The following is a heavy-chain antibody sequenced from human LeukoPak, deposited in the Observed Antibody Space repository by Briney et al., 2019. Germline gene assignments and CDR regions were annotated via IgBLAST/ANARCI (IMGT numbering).Heavy chain of an antibody. CDR3: ARGAGYSSYDWYYYYGMDV. Sequence: SETLSLTCTVSGGSISSGDYYWSWIRQPPGKGLEWIGYIYYSGSTYYNPSLKSRVTISVDTSKNQFSLKLSSVTAADTAVYYCARGAGYSSYDWYYYYGMDVWGKGTTVTVSS. V-gene: IGHV4-30-4*01. CDR1: GGSISSGDYY. D-gene: IGHD5-12*01. J-gene: IGHJ6*04. CDR2: IYYSGST.